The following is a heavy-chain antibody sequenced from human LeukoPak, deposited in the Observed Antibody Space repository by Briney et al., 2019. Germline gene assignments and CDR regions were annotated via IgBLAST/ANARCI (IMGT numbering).Heavy chain of an antibody. Sequence: PSETLSLTCAVYGGSFSGYYWSWIRQPPGKGLEWIGEINHSGSTNYNPSLKSRVTISVDTSKNQFSLKLSSVTAADTAVYYCARGLHYVWGSYRPNYFDYWGQGTLVTVSS. CDR2: INHSGST. V-gene: IGHV4-34*01. CDR1: GGSFSGYY. D-gene: IGHD3-16*02. J-gene: IGHJ4*02. CDR3: ARGLHYVWGSYRPNYFDY.